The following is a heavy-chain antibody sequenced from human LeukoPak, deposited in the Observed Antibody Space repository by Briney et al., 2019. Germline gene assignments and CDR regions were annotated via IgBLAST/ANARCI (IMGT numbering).Heavy chain of an antibody. CDR3: AKEHGGSSWYEDAFDI. J-gene: IGHJ3*02. D-gene: IGHD6-13*01. V-gene: IGHV3-15*01. Sequence: PGGSLRLSCAASGFTFSNAWMSWVRQAPGKGLEWVGRIKSKTDGGTTDYAAPVKGRFTISRDDSKNTLYLQMNSLRAEDTAVYYCAKEHGGSSWYEDAFDIWGQGTMVTVSS. CDR1: GFTFSNAW. CDR2: IKSKTDGGTT.